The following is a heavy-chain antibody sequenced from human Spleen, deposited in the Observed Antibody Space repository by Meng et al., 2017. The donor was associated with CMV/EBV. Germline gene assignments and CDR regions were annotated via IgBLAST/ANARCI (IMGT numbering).Heavy chain of an antibody. CDR1: GFTFSIYW. J-gene: IGHJ5*02. V-gene: IGHV3-74*01. Sequence: GESLKISCAASGFTFSIYWMHWVRQAPGKGLVWVSRINSDGSSTSYADSVKGRFTISRDNAKNTLYLQMNSLRAEDTAVYYCARGDWTYVFGGFDPWGQGTLVTVSS. D-gene: IGHD1-7*01. CDR2: INSDGSST. CDR3: ARGDWTYVFGGFDP.